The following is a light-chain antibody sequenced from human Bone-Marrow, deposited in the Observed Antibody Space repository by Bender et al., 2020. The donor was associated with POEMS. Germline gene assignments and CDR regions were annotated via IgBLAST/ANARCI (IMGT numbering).Light chain of an antibody. J-gene: IGLJ3*02. CDR3: AVWDDSLNGWV. CDR2: SSH. CDR1: SSNIGAHA. Sequence: QSVLTQPPSASGTPGQRVTISCSGGSSNIGAHAVNWYQHLPGTAPQLLIYSSHRRPSEVPDRFSGAGSGPSASLAISGLQSEDEADYYWAVWDDSLNGWVFGGVTKLTVL. V-gene: IGLV1-44*01.